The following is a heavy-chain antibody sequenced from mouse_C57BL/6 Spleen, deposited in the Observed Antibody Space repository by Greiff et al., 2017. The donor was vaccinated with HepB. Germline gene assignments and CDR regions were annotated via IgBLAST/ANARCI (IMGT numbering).Heavy chain of an antibody. CDR3: ARGDDYDGY. Sequence: QVQLQQSGAKLVKPGASVKMSCKASGYTFTSYWITWVKQRPGQGLEWIGDIYPGSGSTNYNEKFKSKATLTVDTSSSTAYMQLSSLTSEDSAVYYCARGDDYDGYWGQGTTLTVSS. CDR1: GYTFTSYW. CDR2: IYPGSGST. J-gene: IGHJ2*01. D-gene: IGHD2-4*01. V-gene: IGHV1-55*01.